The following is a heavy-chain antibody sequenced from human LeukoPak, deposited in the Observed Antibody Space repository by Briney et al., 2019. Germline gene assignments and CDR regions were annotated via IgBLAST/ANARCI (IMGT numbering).Heavy chain of an antibody. CDR1: GFTFSSYG. V-gene: IGHV3-30*02. J-gene: IGHJ4*02. CDR3: GGLLYFDY. CDR2: IRYDGSNK. Sequence: PGGSLRLSCAASGFTFSSYGMHWVRQAPGKGLEWVAIIRYDGSNKYYADSVKGRFTISRDNSKNTLYLQMNSLRAGDTAVYYCGGLLYFDYWGQGTLVTVSS. D-gene: IGHD2-15*01.